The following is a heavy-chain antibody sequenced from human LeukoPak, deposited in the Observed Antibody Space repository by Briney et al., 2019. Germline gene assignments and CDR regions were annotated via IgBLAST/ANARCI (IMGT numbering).Heavy chain of an antibody. D-gene: IGHD3-3*02. CDR2: SYSAGAT. CDR3: ARGASRISWPGIDY. Sequence: GGSLRLSCAASSFTVSSNLMTWVRQSPGRGLEWLSSSYSAGATYYADSVKGRFTISRDHSNNSVSLQMTNLRVEDTAIYYCARGASRISWPGIDYWGQGTLVTVSS. V-gene: IGHV3-53*01. J-gene: IGHJ4*02. CDR1: SFTVSSNL.